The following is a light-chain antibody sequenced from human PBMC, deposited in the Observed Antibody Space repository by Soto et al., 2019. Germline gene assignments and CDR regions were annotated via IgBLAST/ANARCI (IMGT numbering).Light chain of an antibody. CDR3: TQYNNWRA. V-gene: IGKV1-6*01. J-gene: IGKJ1*01. CDR2: VAS. Sequence: IYSTQSPSSGFASVHDRGPITCRVSRYIRTDVSWYQQRPGQAPKALIYVASHLQSGVPSRFSGSGYGTEFTLTLSSLQSGDCAVYYCTQYNNWRAFGQGTQVEFK. CDR1: RYIRTD.